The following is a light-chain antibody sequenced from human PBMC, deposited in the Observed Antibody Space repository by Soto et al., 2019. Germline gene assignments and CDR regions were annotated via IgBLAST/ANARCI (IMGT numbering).Light chain of an antibody. V-gene: IGLV2-14*01. J-gene: IGLJ1*01. CDR1: SSDVGGYNY. CDR2: DVT. Sequence: QTALTKPASVSGSPGQSITISCTGTSSDVGGYNYVSWYQQHPDTAPKLMIFDVTNRPSGISNRFSASKSGNTASLTISGLQAEDEADYYCSSYTSSSTYVFGTGTKVTVL. CDR3: SSYTSSSTYV.